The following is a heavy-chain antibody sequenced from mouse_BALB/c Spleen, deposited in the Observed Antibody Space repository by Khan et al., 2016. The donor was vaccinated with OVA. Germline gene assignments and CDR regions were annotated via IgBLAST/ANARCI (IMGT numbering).Heavy chain of an antibody. CDR2: IDPFSGGP. CDR1: GYSFPSYY. J-gene: IGHJ3*01. D-gene: IGHD2-2*01. Sequence: VQLQQSGPELMKPGASVKISCKASGYSFPSYYIHWVIQSHGKSLEWIGYIDPFSGGPTSNQKFKGKATLTVDKSSNTAYIHLINLTSEASAVYYCTRHGYVAWFTYWGQGTLVTVSA. CDR3: TRHGYVAWFTY. V-gene: IGHV1S135*01.